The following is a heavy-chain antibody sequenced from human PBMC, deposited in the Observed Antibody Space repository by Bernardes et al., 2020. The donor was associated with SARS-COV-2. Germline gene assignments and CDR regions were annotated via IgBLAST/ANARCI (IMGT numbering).Heavy chain of an antibody. J-gene: IGHJ3*02. V-gene: IGHV4-34*01. CDR1: GGSFSGYY. D-gene: IGHD2-2*01. Sequence: SETLSLTCAVYGGSFSGYYWSWIRQPPGKGLEWIGEINHSGSTNYNPSLKSRVTISVDTSKNQFSLKLSSVTAADTAVYYCARFRHIVVVPAARVLVPNDAFDIWGQGTMVTVSS. CDR3: ARFRHIVVVPAARVLVPNDAFDI. CDR2: INHSGST.